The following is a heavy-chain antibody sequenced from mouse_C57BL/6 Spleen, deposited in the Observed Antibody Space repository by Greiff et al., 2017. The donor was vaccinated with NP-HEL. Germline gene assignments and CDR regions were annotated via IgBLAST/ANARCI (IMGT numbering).Heavy chain of an antibody. CDR3: HTGTGFDY. CDR2: IHPNSGST. CDR1: GYTFTSYW. J-gene: IGHJ2*01. D-gene: IGHD4-1*01. V-gene: IGHV1-64*01. Sequence: QVQLQQSGAELVKPGASVKLSCKASGYTFTSYWMHWVKQRPGQGLEWIGMIHPNSGSTNYNEKFKSKATLTVDKSSSPAYMQRSSLTSEDSAVYYCHTGTGFDYWGQGTTLTVSS.